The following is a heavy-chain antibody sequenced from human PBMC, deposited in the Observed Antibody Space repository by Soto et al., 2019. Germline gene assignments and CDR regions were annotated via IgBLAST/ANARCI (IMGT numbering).Heavy chain of an antibody. Sequence: SETLCLTCTVAGGSISNYYWSWIRQPPGRGLEWIGHIFYSGSTYYNPSLKSRVTISVDRSKNQFSLKLSSVTAADTAVYYCARVPDRWGQGTLVTVSS. V-gene: IGHV4-59*12. J-gene: IGHJ5*02. CDR1: GGSISNYY. CDR2: IFYSGST. CDR3: ARVPDR. D-gene: IGHD2-2*01.